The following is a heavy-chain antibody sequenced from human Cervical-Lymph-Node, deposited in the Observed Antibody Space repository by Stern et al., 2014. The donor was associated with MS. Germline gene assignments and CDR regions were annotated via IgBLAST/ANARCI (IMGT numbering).Heavy chain of an antibody. CDR2: IYPGDSDT. CDR3: VRRRDSSGYDTFDI. Sequence: EVQLEESGAEVKKPGESLKISCKTSGYIFSSFWIGWVRQMPGKGLEWMGIIYPGDSDTTYSPSFQGQVTISADESISTAYLQWSSLKASDTAMYYCVRRRDSSGYDTFDIWGQGTMLTVSS. D-gene: IGHD3-22*01. CDR1: GYIFSSFW. V-gene: IGHV5-51*01. J-gene: IGHJ3*02.